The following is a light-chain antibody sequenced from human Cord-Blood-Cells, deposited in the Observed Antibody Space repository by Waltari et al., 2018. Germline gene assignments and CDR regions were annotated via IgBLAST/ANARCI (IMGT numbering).Light chain of an antibody. CDR1: SSDVGGYNY. Sequence: QSALTQPASVSGSPGQSISISCTGTSSDVGGYNYVSWYQQHPGKAPKLMIYDVSNLPSGVCNRFSGSKSGNTASLTISGLQAEDEADDYCSSYTSSSTRVFGTGTKVTVL. CDR3: SSYTSSSTRV. V-gene: IGLV2-14*01. J-gene: IGLJ1*01. CDR2: DVS.